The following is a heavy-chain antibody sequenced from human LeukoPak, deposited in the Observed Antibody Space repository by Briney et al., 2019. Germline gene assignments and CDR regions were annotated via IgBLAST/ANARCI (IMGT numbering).Heavy chain of an antibody. CDR3: AKEVLSFDGAGTRNDY. D-gene: IGHD3-9*01. CDR2: ISGSGGST. V-gene: IGHV3-23*01. CDR1: GFTFSSYA. J-gene: IGHJ4*02. Sequence: GGSLRLSCAASGFTFSSYAMSWVRQAPGKGLEWLSAISGSGGSTYYADSVKGRFTISRDNSKNTLYLQMNSLRAEDTAVYYCAKEVLSFDGAGTRNDYWGQGTLVTVSS.